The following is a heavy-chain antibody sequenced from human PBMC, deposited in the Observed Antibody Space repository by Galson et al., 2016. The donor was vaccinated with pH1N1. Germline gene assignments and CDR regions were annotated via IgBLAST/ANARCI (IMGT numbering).Heavy chain of an antibody. CDR3: ASTRPEFRYFDWQKPHSLDY. CDR1: GYSLTNYW. J-gene: IGHJ4*02. Sequence: QSGAEVKKPGESLKISCEGFGYSLTNYWIVWVRQMPGKGLEWMGIIYLSDSHTTYSPSFQGQVTISADKSISTAYLERSSLKAPDTATYYCASTRPEFRYFDWQKPHSLDYWGQGTLVTVSS. V-gene: IGHV5-51*01. D-gene: IGHD3-9*01. CDR2: IYLSDSHT.